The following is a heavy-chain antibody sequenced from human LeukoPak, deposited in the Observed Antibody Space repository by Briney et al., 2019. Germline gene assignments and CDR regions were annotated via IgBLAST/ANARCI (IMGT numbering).Heavy chain of an antibody. J-gene: IGHJ5*02. D-gene: IGHD6-19*01. CDR2: IIPIFGKA. CDR1: GGTFSSYA. CDR3: ASESGIAVAGKAIWFDR. Sequence: ASVNVSCKASGGTFSSYAISWVRQAPGQGLEWMGGIIPIFGKANYAQKFQGRVTITADESTSTAYMELSSLRSEDTAVYYCASESGIAVAGKAIWFDRWGQGTLVTVSS. V-gene: IGHV1-69*13.